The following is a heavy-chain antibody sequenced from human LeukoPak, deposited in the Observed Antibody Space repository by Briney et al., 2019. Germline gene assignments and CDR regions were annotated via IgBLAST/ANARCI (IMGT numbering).Heavy chain of an antibody. CDR1: GFIFSSYA. D-gene: IGHD1-26*01. CDR2: IRYDGSNK. V-gene: IGHV3-30*02. J-gene: IGHJ4*02. CDR3: AKGKGKLGAFQSDFDY. Sequence: GGSLRLSCAASGFIFSSYAMSWVRQAPGKGLEWVTFIRYDGSNKYYVESVKGRFSISRDNSKNTLYLEMNSLRAEDTAIYYCAKGKGKLGAFQSDFDYWGQGTLVTVSS.